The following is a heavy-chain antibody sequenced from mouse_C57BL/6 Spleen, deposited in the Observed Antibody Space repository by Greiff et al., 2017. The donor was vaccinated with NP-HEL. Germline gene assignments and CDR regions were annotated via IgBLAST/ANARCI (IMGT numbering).Heavy chain of an antibody. V-gene: IGHV1-7*01. J-gene: IGHJ3*01. CDR1: GYTFTSYW. CDR3: ARYDGYYVSWFAY. Sequence: QVQLKQSGAELAKPGASVKLSCKASGYTFTSYWMHWVKQRPGQGLEWIGYINPSSGYTKYNQKFKDKVTLTADKSSSTVYMQLSSLTYEDSAVYYCARYDGYYVSWFAYWGQGTLVTVSA. D-gene: IGHD2-3*01. CDR2: INPSSGYT.